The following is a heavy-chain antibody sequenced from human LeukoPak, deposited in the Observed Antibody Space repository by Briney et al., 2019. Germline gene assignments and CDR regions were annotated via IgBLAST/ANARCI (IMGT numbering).Heavy chain of an antibody. J-gene: IGHJ4*02. CDR3: ARVAPWLSWSFDY. CDR1: GGTFSSYA. D-gene: IGHD3-9*01. V-gene: IGHV1-69*05. CDR2: IIPIFGTA. Sequence: GASVKVSCKASGGTFSSYAISWVRQAPGQGLEWMGGIIPIFGTANYAQKFQGRVTMTTDTSTSTAYMELRSLRSDDTAVYYCARVAPWLSWSFDYWGQGTLVTVSS.